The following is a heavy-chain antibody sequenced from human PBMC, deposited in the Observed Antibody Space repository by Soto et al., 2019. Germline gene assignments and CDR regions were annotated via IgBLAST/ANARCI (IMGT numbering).Heavy chain of an antibody. V-gene: IGHV3-49*03. CDR3: ARFADYSNYYYYMDV. D-gene: IGHD4-4*01. CDR1: GFTFGDYA. Sequence: GGSLRLSCTASGFTFGDYAMSWFRQAPGKGLEWVGFIRSKAYGGTTDYAGSVKGRFTNSIDDSKSIALLQMNSLKTEDTSVYYCARFADYSNYYYYMDVWGKGTTVTVSS. CDR2: IRSKAYGGTT. J-gene: IGHJ6*03.